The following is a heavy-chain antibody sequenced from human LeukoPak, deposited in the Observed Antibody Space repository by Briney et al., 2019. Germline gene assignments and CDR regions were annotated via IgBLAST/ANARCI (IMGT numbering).Heavy chain of an antibody. Sequence: ASVKVSCKASGYTFTGYYMHWVQQAPGQGLEWIGWINPNSGGTNYAQKFQGRVTMTRDTSISTAYMELSRLRSDDTAVYYCARVVADSSSVYWGQGTLVTVSS. CDR3: ARVVADSSSVY. CDR1: GYTFTGYY. CDR2: INPNSGGT. V-gene: IGHV1-2*02. D-gene: IGHD6-6*01. J-gene: IGHJ4*02.